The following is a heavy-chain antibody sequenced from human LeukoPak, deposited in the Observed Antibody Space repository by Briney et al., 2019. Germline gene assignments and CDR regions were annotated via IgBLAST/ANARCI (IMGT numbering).Heavy chain of an antibody. CDR2: IYPGDSDT. J-gene: IGHJ4*02. V-gene: IGHV5-51*01. D-gene: IGHD1-7*01. CDR3: ARTQRTELRGGNFDY. Sequence: GESLKISCKASGYTFTSHWIGWVRQMPGKGLEWMGIIYPGDSDTRYSPSFQGQVTISADKSINTTYLQWSSLRTSDTAMYYCARTQRTELRGGNFDYWGQGTLVTVSS. CDR1: GYTFTSHW.